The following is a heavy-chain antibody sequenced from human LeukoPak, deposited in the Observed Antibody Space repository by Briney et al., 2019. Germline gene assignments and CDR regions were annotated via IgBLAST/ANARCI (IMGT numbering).Heavy chain of an antibody. J-gene: IGHJ5*02. CDR1: GFTFSSHG. CDR2: ISGSGDNT. D-gene: IGHD4-17*01. V-gene: IGHV3-23*01. Sequence: PGGSLRLSCAASGFTFSSHGMSWVRQAPGKGLEWVSTISGSGDNTYYADSVKGRFTISRDNSKNTLYLQMNSLRAEDTAVYYCARDTDYGDHGFGFDPWGQGTLVTVSS. CDR3: ARDTDYGDHGFGFDP.